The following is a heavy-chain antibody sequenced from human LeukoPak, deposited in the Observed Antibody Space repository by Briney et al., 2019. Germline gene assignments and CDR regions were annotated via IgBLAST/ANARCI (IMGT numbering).Heavy chain of an antibody. Sequence: PGGSMRLACVAYGFTFSSLSMNWVRQAPGKWLEWVSSIRSSSSYIYYGNSVKGRFTISRDNAKNSLYLQMNSLRAEDTAVYYCAVGPNGGSYLSNCGQGTLVTVSS. CDR2: IRSSSSYI. J-gene: IGHJ4*02. D-gene: IGHD2-15*01. CDR3: AVGPNGGSYLSN. CDR1: GFTFSSLS. V-gene: IGHV3-21*01.